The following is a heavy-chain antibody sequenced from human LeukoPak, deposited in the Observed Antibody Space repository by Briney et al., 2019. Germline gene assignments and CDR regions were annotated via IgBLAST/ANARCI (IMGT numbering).Heavy chain of an antibody. CDR3: AREPSYWGSVIDYYYYMDV. Sequence: PSETLSLTCTVSGYSISSGYYWGWIRQPPGKGLQWIGSIYQSGSTYYNPSLKSRVTISVDTSKNQFSLKLSSVTAADTAVYYCAREPSYWGSVIDYYYYMDVWGKGTTVTISS. CDR2: IYQSGST. D-gene: IGHD7-27*01. V-gene: IGHV4-38-2*02. J-gene: IGHJ6*03. CDR1: GYSISSGYY.